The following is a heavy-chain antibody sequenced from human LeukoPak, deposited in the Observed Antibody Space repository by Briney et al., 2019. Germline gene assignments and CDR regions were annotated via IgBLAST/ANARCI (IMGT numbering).Heavy chain of an antibody. Sequence: GGSLRLSCAASGFTFSSYAMSWVRQAPGKGLEWVLAISGSGGSTYHADSVKGRFTISRDNSKNTLYLQMNSLRAEDTAVYYCASHHYYDSSGLDDYFDYWGQGTLVTVSS. CDR2: ISGSGGST. D-gene: IGHD3-22*01. J-gene: IGHJ4*02. V-gene: IGHV3-23*01. CDR1: GFTFSSYA. CDR3: ASHHYYDSSGLDDYFDY.